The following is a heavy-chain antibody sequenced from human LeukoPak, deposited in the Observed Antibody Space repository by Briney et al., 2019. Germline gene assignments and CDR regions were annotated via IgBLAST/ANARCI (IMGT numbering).Heavy chain of an antibody. J-gene: IGHJ5*02. CDR2: IYYIGTT. CDR3: ARRPASSWYNS. Sequence: SETLSLTCTVYGGSTNSNMDYWGWIRQPPGKPLEFIGNIYYIGTTYYNPSLKSRVSISIDTSKNQFSLRLTSVTAEDTAVYYCARRPASSWYNSWGQGTLVTVSS. CDR1: GGSTNSNMDY. V-gene: IGHV4-39*01. D-gene: IGHD6-13*01.